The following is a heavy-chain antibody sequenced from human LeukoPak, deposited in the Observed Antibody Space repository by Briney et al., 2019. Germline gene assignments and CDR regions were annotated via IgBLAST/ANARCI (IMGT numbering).Heavy chain of an antibody. CDR3: ATHHGGYPSY. D-gene: IGHD3-16*01. J-gene: IGHJ4*02. Sequence: PGGSLRLSCAASGFTFSTYAMSWVRQAPGRGLEWVSAVSGSGGSTYYADSVKGRFTISRDNSKNTLFLQMKTLRAEDTAVYYCATHHGGYPSYWGQGTLVTVSS. V-gene: IGHV3-23*01. CDR1: GFTFSTYA. CDR2: VSGSGGST.